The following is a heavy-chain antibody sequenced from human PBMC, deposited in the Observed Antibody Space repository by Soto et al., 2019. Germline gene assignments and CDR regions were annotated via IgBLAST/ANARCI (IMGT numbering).Heavy chain of an antibody. V-gene: IGHV4-31*03. CDR3: ASTGSSGYYYFLGY. CDR1: GCSISSGGYY. CDR2: IYYSGST. D-gene: IGHD3-22*01. Sequence: PSETPSLTCTFSGCSISSGGYYWSWIRQHPGKGLEWIGYIYYSGSTYYNPSLKSRVTISVDTSKNQFSLKLSSVTAADTAVYSCASTGSSGYYYFLGYWGQGTLVTVSS. J-gene: IGHJ4*02.